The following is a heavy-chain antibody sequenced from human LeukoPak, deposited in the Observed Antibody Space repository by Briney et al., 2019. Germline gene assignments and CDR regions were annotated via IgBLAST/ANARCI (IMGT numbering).Heavy chain of an antibody. Sequence: PSETLSLTCAVYGGSFSGYYWSWIRQPAGKGLEWIGRIYTNGSTNYNPSLKSRVTISVDTSKNQFSLKLSSVTAADTAVYYCARDQEAYCSSTSCYEYYYYMDVWGKGTTVTISS. D-gene: IGHD2-2*01. CDR2: IYTNGST. J-gene: IGHJ6*03. CDR1: GGSFSGYY. CDR3: ARDQEAYCSSTSCYEYYYYMDV. V-gene: IGHV4-4*07.